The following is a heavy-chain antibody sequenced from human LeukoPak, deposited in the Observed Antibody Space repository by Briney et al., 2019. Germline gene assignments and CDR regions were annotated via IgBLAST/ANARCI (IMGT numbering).Heavy chain of an antibody. CDR2: INHSGST. Sequence: PSETLSLTCAVYGGSFSAYYWNWIRQHPGKGLEWIAEINHSGSTKYNLSLKSRVTISVDTSKNQFSLKLSSVTAADTAVYYCARVADSSGYYLDAFDIWDQGTMVTVSS. V-gene: IGHV4-34*01. CDR1: GGSFSAYY. D-gene: IGHD3-22*01. CDR3: ARVADSSGYYLDAFDI. J-gene: IGHJ3*02.